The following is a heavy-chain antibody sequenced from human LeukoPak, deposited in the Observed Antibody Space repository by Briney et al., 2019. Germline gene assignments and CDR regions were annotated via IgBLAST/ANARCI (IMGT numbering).Heavy chain of an antibody. Sequence: SETLSLTWTVSGGSISSYYWSWIRQPPGKGLEWIGYIYYSGSTNYNPSLKSRVTISVDTSKNQFSLKLSSVTAADTAVYYCANATMGFDPWGQGTLVTVSS. CDR1: GGSISSYY. CDR2: IYYSGST. CDR3: ANATMGFDP. D-gene: IGHD3-10*01. V-gene: IGHV4-59*01. J-gene: IGHJ5*02.